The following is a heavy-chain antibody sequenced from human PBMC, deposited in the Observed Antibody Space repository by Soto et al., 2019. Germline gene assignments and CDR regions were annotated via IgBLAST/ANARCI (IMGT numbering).Heavy chain of an antibody. CDR2: IYIRKEGT. V-gene: IGHV4-4*02. J-gene: IGHJ1*01. D-gene: IGHD2-8*01. CDR1: GGSIGTRDW. Sequence: QVQPQESGPGLVKPSGTLSVTCTVSGGSIGTRDWWSWVRQSPGKGLEWIGQIYIRKEGTTYNPSLDTRVTISVDRYKNELYLRLTSLTAADTGIYYCVKNGEYCLKDWGQGTYVTVSS. CDR3: VKNGEYCLKD.